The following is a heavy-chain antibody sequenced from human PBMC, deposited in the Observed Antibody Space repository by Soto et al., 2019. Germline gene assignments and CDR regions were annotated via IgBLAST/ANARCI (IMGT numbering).Heavy chain of an antibody. J-gene: IGHJ4*02. Sequence: GGSLRLSCAASGFTFSSYSMNWVRQAPGKGLVWVSSISSSSSYIYYADSVKGRFTISRDNAKNSLYLQMNSLRAEDTAVYYCARGPPNYDFWSGYHTGFDYWGQGTLVTVSS. V-gene: IGHV3-21*01. CDR3: ARGPPNYDFWSGYHTGFDY. CDR2: ISSSSSYI. D-gene: IGHD3-3*01. CDR1: GFTFSSYS.